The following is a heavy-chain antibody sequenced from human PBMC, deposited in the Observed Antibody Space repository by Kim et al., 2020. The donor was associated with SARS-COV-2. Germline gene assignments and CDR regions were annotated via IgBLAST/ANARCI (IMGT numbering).Heavy chain of an antibody. CDR2: ST. D-gene: IGHD3-16*02. Sequence: STNYNPTLKSRVTISVDTSKNQFSLKLSSVTAADTAVYYCAGGVIVEFDYWGQGTLVTVSS. CDR3: AGGVIVEFDY. J-gene: IGHJ4*02. V-gene: IGHV4-59*09.